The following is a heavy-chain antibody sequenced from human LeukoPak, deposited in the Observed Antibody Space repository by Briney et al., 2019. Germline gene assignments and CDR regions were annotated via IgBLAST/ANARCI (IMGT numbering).Heavy chain of an antibody. D-gene: IGHD3-3*01. CDR1: GGSFSGYY. CDR2: IYSSGSA. V-gene: IGHV4-34*01. CDR3: QSRYLEWLLEY. Sequence: SETLSLTCAVYGGSFSGYYWSWIRQPPGKGLEWIGSIYSSGSAYYNPSLKSRVTISVDTSKNQFSLRLSSVTAADTAVYYCQSRYLEWLLEYWGQGTLVTVSS. J-gene: IGHJ4*02.